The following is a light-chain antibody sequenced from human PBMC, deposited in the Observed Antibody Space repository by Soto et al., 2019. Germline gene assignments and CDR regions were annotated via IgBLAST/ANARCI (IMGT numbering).Light chain of an antibody. CDR2: EVS. Sequence: QSVLTQPASVSGSPGQSITISCTGTRSDVGNYNLVSWYQQHPGKAPKLMIYEVSKRPSGVSNRFSGSKSGNTASLTISGLQAEDEADYYCCSYAGSRTFVVFGGGTKLTVL. CDR1: RSDVGNYNL. CDR3: CSYAGSRTFVV. V-gene: IGLV2-23*02. J-gene: IGLJ2*01.